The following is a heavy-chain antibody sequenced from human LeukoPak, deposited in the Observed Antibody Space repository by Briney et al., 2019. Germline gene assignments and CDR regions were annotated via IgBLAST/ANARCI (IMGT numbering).Heavy chain of an antibody. D-gene: IGHD5-18*01. V-gene: IGHV3-48*03. CDR2: IHISGSPI. J-gene: IGHJ4*02. Sequence: AGGSLRLSCAASGFTFSSYEMNWVRQAPGKGPEWVSYIHISGSPIYYADSVKGRFTISRDNAKNSLFLQMNSLRAEDTAIYYCVRANGGYSYGYPDYWGQGTLVTVSS. CDR1: GFTFSSYE. CDR3: VRANGGYSYGYPDY.